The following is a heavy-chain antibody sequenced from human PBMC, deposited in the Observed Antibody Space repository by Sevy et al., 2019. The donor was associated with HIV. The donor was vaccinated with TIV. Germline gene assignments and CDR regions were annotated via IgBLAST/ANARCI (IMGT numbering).Heavy chain of an antibody. D-gene: IGHD1-26*01. CDR3: ARRGILLRVCDYFYYGLDV. J-gene: IGHJ6*02. V-gene: IGHV5-51*01. CDR2: IFPGDSDT. Sequence: GGSLRLSCKGSGYDFSTYWIAWVRQMPGKGLELMGIIFPGDSDTRYSPSFQGQVTISADDSIRTSYLQWRSLKASDTAIYDCARRGILLRVCDYFYYGLDVWGQGTLVTVSS. CDR1: GYDFSTYW.